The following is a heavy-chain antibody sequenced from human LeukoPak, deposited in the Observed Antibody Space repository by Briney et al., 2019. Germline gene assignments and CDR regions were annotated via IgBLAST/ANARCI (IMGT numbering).Heavy chain of an antibody. D-gene: IGHD2-21*01. V-gene: IGHV3-48*04. J-gene: IGHJ5*02. Sequence: GRSLRLSCAASGFAFINFGRHGVRQAPGKGLEWVSYISNSSTTIYYADSVKGRFAISRDNAKNSLYLQMNSLRAEDTAVYYCARWLFFDPWGQGTLVTVSS. CDR1: GFAFINFG. CDR2: ISNSSTTI. CDR3: ARWLFFDP.